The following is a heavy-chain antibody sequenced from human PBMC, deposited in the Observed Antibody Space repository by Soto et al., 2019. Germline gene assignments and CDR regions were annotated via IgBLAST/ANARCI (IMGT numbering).Heavy chain of an antibody. CDR2: IYYSGST. CDR1: GGSISSSSYY. Sequence: QLQLQESGPGLVKPSETLSLTCTVSGGSISSSSYYWGWIRQPPGKGLEWIGSIYYSGSTYYNPSLNSRVTISVDTSKNQFYLQLSSVTAADTAVYYCARLYYDILTGYYFIGDNDYWGQGTLVTVSS. J-gene: IGHJ4*02. D-gene: IGHD3-9*01. CDR3: ARLYYDILTGYYFIGDNDY. V-gene: IGHV4-39*01.